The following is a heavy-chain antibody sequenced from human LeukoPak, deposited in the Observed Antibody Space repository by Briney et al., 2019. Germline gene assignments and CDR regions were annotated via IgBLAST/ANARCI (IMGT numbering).Heavy chain of an antibody. CDR2: IYCSGST. D-gene: IGHD3-3*01. V-gene: IGHV4-59*01. Sequence: SETLSLTCTVSGGSISSYYWSWIRQPPGKGLEWIGYIYCSGSTNYNPSLKSRVTISVDTSKNQFSLKLSSVTAADTAVYYCARSGYYTGLLLEWGQGTLVTVSS. CDR3: ARSGYYTGLLLE. CDR1: GGSISSYY. J-gene: IGHJ4*02.